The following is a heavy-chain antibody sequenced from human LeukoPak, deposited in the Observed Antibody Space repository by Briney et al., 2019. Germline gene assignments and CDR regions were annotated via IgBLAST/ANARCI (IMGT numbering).Heavy chain of an antibody. Sequence: SETLSLTCAVYGGSFSGYYWSWIRQPPGKGLEWIGEINHSGSTNYNPSLKSRVTISVDTSKNQFSLKLSSVTAADTAVYYCARQYSSGWHEGDYYFDYWGQGTLVTVSS. CDR3: ARQYSSGWHEGDYYFDY. CDR2: INHSGST. V-gene: IGHV4-34*01. J-gene: IGHJ4*02. D-gene: IGHD6-19*01. CDR1: GGSFSGYY.